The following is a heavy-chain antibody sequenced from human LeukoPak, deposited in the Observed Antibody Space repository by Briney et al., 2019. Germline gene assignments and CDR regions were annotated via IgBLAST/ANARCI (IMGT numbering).Heavy chain of an antibody. CDR3: AKVPAPLPFGVAFDY. Sequence: GGSLRLSCAASGFTFSSYGMHWVRQAPGKGLEWVAFIHYDGSNKYYADSVKGRFTISRDNSKNTLYLQMNSLRAEDTAVYYCAKVPAPLPFGVAFDYWGQGTLVTVSS. CDR1: GFTFSSYG. V-gene: IGHV3-30*02. CDR2: IHYDGSNK. D-gene: IGHD3-3*01. J-gene: IGHJ4*02.